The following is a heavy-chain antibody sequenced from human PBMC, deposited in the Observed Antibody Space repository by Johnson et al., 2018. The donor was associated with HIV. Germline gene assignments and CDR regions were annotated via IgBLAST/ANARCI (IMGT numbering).Heavy chain of an antibody. J-gene: IGHJ3*02. CDR1: GFTFSSYA. V-gene: IGHV3-30*04. D-gene: IGHD6-19*01. Sequence: QVQLVESGGGVVRPGGSLRLSCAASGFTFSSYAMHWVRQAPGKGLEWVAVISYDGSNKYYADSVKGRFTISRDNSKNTLYLQVNSLRAEDTAVYYCAKDREGSGWYEGVAFDIWGQGTMVTVSS. CDR2: ISYDGSNK. CDR3: AKDREGSGWYEGVAFDI.